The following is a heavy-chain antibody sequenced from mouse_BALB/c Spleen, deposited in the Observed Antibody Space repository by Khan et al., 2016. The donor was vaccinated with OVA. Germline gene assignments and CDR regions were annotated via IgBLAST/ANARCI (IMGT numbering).Heavy chain of an antibody. V-gene: IGHV1-4*01. CDR1: GYTFTSYT. J-gene: IGHJ2*01. CDR2: INPSSGYT. CDR3: ARTHER. Sequence: QVQLQQSGAELARPGASVKMSCKASGYTFTSYTMHWVKQRPGQGLEWIGSINPSSGYTKYNQKFKDKATLTADKSSSTAYMQLSSLTSEDAAVXEWARTHERWGQGTTLTVSS.